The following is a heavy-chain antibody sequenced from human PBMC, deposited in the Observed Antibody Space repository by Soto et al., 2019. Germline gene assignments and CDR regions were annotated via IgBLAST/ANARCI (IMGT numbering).Heavy chain of an antibody. V-gene: IGHV1-2*02. Sequence: ASVKVSCKASGYTFTGYYMHWVRQAPGQGLEWMGWINPNSGGTNYAQKFQGRVTMTRDTSISTAHMELSRLRSDDTAVYYCASLPIGDYGMDVWGQGTTVTVSS. D-gene: IGHD2-15*01. CDR1: GYTFTGYY. J-gene: IGHJ6*02. CDR2: INPNSGGT. CDR3: ASLPIGDYGMDV.